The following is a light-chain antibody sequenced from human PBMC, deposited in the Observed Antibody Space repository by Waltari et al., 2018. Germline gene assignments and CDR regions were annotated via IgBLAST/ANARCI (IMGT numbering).Light chain of an antibody. CDR1: QSIRDW. CDR2: DAS. V-gene: IGKV1-5*01. Sequence: DIQMTQSPSTLSASVGDRVTITCRASQSIRDWLAWYQQKPGKAPKVLLYDASTLESGVSSRFSGSGSGTEFTLTINGLQPDDFATYYCQHYNNYSFGQGTRVEIK. J-gene: IGKJ1*01. CDR3: QHYNNYS.